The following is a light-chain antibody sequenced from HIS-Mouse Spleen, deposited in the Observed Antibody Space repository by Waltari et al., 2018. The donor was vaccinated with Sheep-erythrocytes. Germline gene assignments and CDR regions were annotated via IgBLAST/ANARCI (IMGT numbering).Light chain of an antibody. CDR3: CSYAGSYNHV. CDR2: DVS. Sequence: QSAPTQPASVSGSPGQSVTISCTGTSSDVGGYNYVSWYQQHPGKAPKLMIYDVSKRPSVVPDRFSGSKSGNTASLTISGLQAEDEADYYCCSYAGSYNHVFATGTKVTVL. J-gene: IGLJ1*01. CDR1: SSDVGGYNY. V-gene: IGLV2-11*01.